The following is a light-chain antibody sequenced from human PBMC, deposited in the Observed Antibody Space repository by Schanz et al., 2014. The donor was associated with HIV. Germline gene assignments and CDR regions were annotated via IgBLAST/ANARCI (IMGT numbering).Light chain of an antibody. V-gene: IGKV3-20*01. CDR1: QSVGTY. Sequence: EIVLTQSPASLSLSPGERATLSCRASQSVGTYLAWYQQKPGQAPRLLIYGASSRATGIPDRFSGSGSGTDFTLTISRLEPEDFAVYYCQQYGTIPWTFGQGTKVETK. CDR2: GAS. CDR3: QQYGTIPWT. J-gene: IGKJ1*01.